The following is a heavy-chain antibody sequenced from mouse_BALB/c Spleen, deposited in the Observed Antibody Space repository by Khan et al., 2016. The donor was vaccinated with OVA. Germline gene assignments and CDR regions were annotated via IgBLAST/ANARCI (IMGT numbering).Heavy chain of an antibody. V-gene: IGHV5-9-3*01. CDR2: ISSGGNYT. J-gene: IGHJ1*01. CDR1: GFTFSSYA. CDR3: ARPPITTVVATSYWFFDV. Sequence: VQLKQSGGGLVQPGGSLKLSCAASGFTFSSYAMSWVRQTPEKRLEWVATISSGGNYTYYPDSVKGRFTISRDNAKSTLYLQMSSLRSEDTAMFYCARPPITTVVATSYWFFDVWGAGTTVTVSS. D-gene: IGHD1-1*01.